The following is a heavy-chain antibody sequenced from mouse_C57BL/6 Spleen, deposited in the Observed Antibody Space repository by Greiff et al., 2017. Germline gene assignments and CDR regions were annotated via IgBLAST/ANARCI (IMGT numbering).Heavy chain of an antibody. V-gene: IGHV1-50*01. CDR2: IDPADSYT. J-gene: IGHJ3*01. D-gene: IGHD2-2*01. CDR3: ARTYGYDDGSWFAD. CDR1: GYTFTSYW. Sequence: QVQLQQPGAELVKPGASVKLSCKASGYTFTSYWMQWVKQRPGQGLEWIGEIDPADSYTNYNQKFKGKATLTVDTSSSTAYMQLSSLTSEDSAVYYCARTYGYDDGSWFADWGQGTLVTVSA.